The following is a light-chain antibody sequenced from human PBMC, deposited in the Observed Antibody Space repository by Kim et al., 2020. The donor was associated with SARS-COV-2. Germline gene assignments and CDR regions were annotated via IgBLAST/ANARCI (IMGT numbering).Light chain of an antibody. J-gene: IGKJ2*01. Sequence: IVMTQSPLTLPVTPGEPASISCISSQSLLHTSGHNYVDWYLQKPGKSPQLLIYLGSNRASGVPDRFSGSGSGTYFTLKISRVETEDIGVYYCMQALQTPPTFGQGTKPEI. V-gene: IGKV2-28*01. CDR2: LGS. CDR3: MQALQTPPT. CDR1: QSLLHTSGHNY.